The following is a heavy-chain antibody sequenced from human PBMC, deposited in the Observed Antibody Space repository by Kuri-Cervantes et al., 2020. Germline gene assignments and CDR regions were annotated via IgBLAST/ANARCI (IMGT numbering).Heavy chain of an antibody. Sequence: SETLSLTCTVSGGSISSSSYYWGWIRQPPGKGLEWIGEIYHSESTNYNPSLKSRVTISVDTSKNQFSLKLSSVTAADTAVYYCARGALRRIAAAGTGDWFDPWGQGTLVTVSS. V-gene: IGHV4-39*07. J-gene: IGHJ5*02. CDR1: GGSISSSSYY. CDR3: ARGALRRIAAAGTGDWFDP. D-gene: IGHD6-13*01. CDR2: IYHSEST.